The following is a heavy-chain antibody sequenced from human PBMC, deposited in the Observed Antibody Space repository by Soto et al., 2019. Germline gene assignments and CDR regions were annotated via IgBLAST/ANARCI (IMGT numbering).Heavy chain of an antibody. CDR1: GGSISSGGYS. J-gene: IGHJ5*02. CDR2: IYHSGST. V-gene: IGHV4-30-2*01. CDR3: ARDQLEGNWFDP. Sequence: SETLSLTCAVSGGSISSGGYSWNWLRQRPGKGLEWIGYIYHSGSTLYNPSLKSRVTISVDKSKNQFSLKLTSVTAADTAVYYCARDQLEGNWFDPWGQGTLVTVSS. D-gene: IGHD1-1*01.